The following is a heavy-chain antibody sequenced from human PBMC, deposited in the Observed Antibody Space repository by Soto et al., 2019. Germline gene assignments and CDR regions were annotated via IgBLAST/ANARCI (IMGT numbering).Heavy chain of an antibody. Sequence: QVQLVQSGAEVKKPGASVKVSCKASGYTFTSYGISWVRQAPGQGLEWMGWISANNGNTNYAQKLQGRVTMTTDTSTSTAYMELRSLRSDDTAVYYCARLDYYYDSSALRNYYYGMAVWGQGTTVTVSS. CDR3: ARLDYYYDSSALRNYYYGMAV. V-gene: IGHV1-18*01. J-gene: IGHJ6*02. CDR2: ISANNGNT. D-gene: IGHD3-22*01. CDR1: GYTFTSYG.